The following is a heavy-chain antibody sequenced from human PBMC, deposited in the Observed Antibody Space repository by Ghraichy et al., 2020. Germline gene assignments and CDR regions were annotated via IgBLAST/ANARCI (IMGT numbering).Heavy chain of an antibody. Sequence: ASVKVSCKASDYTFTSFAINWVRQAPGQGLEWMGWIGAYNRNTNYAQKLQGRVTMTTDTSTNTAYMELRSLISDDTAVYYCARGGGGYFHIDYWGHGTLVTVSS. CDR1: DYTFTSFA. J-gene: IGHJ4*01. CDR3: ARGGGGYFHIDY. V-gene: IGHV1-18*01. CDR2: IGAYNRNT. D-gene: IGHD3-22*01.